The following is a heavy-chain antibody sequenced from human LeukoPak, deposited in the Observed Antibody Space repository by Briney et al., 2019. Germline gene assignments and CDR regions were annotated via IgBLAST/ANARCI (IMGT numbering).Heavy chain of an antibody. CDR3: ASLYSSSRPRYYVDV. CDR2: INHSGST. D-gene: IGHD6-13*01. V-gene: IGHV4-34*01. J-gene: IGHJ6*03. Sequence: PSETLSLTCAVYGGSFSGYYWSWLRQPPGKGLEWIGEINHSGSTNYNPSLKSRVTISVDTSKNQFSLKLSSVTAADTAVYYCASLYSSSRPRYYVDVWGKGTTVTVSS. CDR1: GGSFSGYY.